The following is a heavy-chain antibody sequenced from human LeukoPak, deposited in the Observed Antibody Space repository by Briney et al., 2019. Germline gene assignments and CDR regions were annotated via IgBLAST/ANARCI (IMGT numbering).Heavy chain of an antibody. V-gene: IGHV1-3*01. J-gene: IGHJ6*02. D-gene: IGHD1-14*01. CDR2: FNAGNGNT. CDR3: ATGTAQNYYYYGMDV. Sequence: ASVNVSCKASGYTFTSYAMHWVRQAPGQRLEWMGWFNAGNGNTKYSQKFQGRVTITRDTSASTAYMELSSLRSEDTAVYYCATGTAQNYYYYGMDVWGQGTTVTVSS. CDR1: GYTFTSYA.